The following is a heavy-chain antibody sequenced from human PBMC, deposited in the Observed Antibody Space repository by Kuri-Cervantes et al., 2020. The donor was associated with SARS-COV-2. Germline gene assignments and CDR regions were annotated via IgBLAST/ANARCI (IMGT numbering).Heavy chain of an antibody. CDR1: GFTFSSYA. CDR2: ISGSGGST. Sequence: GGSLRLSCAASGFTFSSYAMSWIRQAPGKGLEWVSAISGSGGSTYYADSVKGRFTISRDNSKNTLYLQMNSLRAEDTAVYYCARGITMVRGVIDYWGQGTLVTVSS. CDR3: ARGITMVRGVIDY. J-gene: IGHJ4*02. V-gene: IGHV3-23*01. D-gene: IGHD3-10*01.